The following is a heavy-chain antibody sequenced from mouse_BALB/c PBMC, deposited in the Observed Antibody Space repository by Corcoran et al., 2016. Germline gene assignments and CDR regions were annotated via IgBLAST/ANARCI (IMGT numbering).Heavy chain of an antibody. J-gene: IGHJ2*01. Sequence: QIQLVQSGPELKKPGETVKISCKASGYTFTNYGMNWVKQAPGKGLKWMGWINPYTGEPTYADDFKGRFAFSLETSASTAYLQINNLKNEDTATYFCAREGGNLDYWGQGTTLTVSS. D-gene: IGHD2-1*01. V-gene: IGHV9-3-1*01. CDR3: AREGGNLDY. CDR2: INPYTGEP. CDR1: GYTFTNYG.